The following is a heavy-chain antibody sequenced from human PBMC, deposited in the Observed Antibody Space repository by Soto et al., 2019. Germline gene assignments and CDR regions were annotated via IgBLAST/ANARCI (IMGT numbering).Heavy chain of an antibody. CDR2: ISGSGGST. Sequence: EVQLLESGGGLVQPGGSLRLSCAASGFTFSSYAMSWVRQAPGKGLEWVSAISGSGGSTYYADSVKGRFTISRDNSKNTVYLQMSSLRAEDTAVYYCAKRTSLWFGESTDYWGQGTLVTVS. CDR1: GFTFSSYA. D-gene: IGHD3-10*01. J-gene: IGHJ4*02. V-gene: IGHV3-23*01. CDR3: AKRTSLWFGESTDY.